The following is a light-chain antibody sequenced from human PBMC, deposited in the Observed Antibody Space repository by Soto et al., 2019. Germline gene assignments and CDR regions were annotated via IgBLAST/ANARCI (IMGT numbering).Light chain of an antibody. CDR1: QDINRY. CDR2: AAS. V-gene: IGKV1-9*01. J-gene: IGKJ1*01. CDR3: QQLNTYPRT. Sequence: DIQLTQSPSFLSASVGDRVTITCRASQDINRYLAWYQQKPGKAPMLLIYAASTLQSAVPSRFSGGGSGTEFTLTISSLQPEDFGIYYCQQLNTYPRTFGQGTKVEL.